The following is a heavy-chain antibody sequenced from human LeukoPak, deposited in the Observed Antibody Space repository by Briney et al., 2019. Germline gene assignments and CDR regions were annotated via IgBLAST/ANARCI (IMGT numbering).Heavy chain of an antibody. J-gene: IGHJ4*02. CDR1: GVSISSGGYY. D-gene: IGHD3-10*01. V-gene: IGHV4-31*03. Sequence: SETLSLTCTVSGVSISSGGYYWSWIRQHPGKGLEWIGYIYYSGSTYYNPSLKSRVTISVDTSKNQFSLKLSSVTAADTAVYYCAKDQPPPTYYYPPAADYWGQGTLVTVSS. CDR3: AKDQPPPTYYYPPAADY. CDR2: IYYSGST.